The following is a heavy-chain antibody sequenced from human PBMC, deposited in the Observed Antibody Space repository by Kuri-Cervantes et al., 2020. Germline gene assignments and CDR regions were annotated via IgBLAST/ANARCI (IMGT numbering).Heavy chain of an antibody. CDR3: ARDSFSRGYSGYVHFDY. CDR2: IYTSGST. V-gene: IGHV4-4*07. CDR1: GGSISSYY. J-gene: IGHJ4*02. Sequence: SETLSLTCTVSGGSISSYYWSWIRQPAGKGLEWIGRIYTSGSTNYNPSLKSRVTISVDKSKNQFSLKLSSVTAADTAVYYCARDSFSRGYSGYVHFDYWGQGTLVTVSS. D-gene: IGHD5-12*01.